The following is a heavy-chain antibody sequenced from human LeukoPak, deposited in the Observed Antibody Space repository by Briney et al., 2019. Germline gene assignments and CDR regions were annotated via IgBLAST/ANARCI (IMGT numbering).Heavy chain of an antibody. CDR1: GFTFSSYW. D-gene: IGHD2-8*02. CDR2: INGDGSST. J-gene: IGHJ4*02. V-gene: IGHV3-74*01. CDR3: ARSTGGDY. Sequence: PGGSLRLSCAASGFTFSSYWMHWVRQVPGKGLVWVSRINGDGSSTSYADSVKGRFTTSRDNAENTLYLQMNSLTAEDTAVYYCARSTGGDYWGQGSLVTVSS.